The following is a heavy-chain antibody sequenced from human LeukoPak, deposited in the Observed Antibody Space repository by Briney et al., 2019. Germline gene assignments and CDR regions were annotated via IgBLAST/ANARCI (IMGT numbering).Heavy chain of an antibody. Sequence: PGVSLTLSCAASGFTFSNAWMSWVRDSPGKGLEWVGRMKSKTDDGITDYAAPVKGIVTISRDDPKNTLYLQINSLKTEDTAVYYCTTGSQQTVTNYYYYYYYMDVWGKGTTVTVSS. CDR1: GFTFSNAW. CDR3: TTGSQQTVTNYYYYYYYMDV. D-gene: IGHD4-11*01. CDR2: MKSKTDDGIT. V-gene: IGHV3-15*01. J-gene: IGHJ6*03.